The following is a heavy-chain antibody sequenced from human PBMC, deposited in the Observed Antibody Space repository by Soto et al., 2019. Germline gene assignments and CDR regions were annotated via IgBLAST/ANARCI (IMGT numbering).Heavy chain of an antibody. CDR3: AAWAEGATEVH. CDR1: GFSFSVYG. J-gene: IGHJ4*02. D-gene: IGHD2-15*01. CDR2: IWYDASKQ. Sequence: GGSLRLSXEASGFSFSVYGMHWVRQAPGKGLEWVAVIWYDASKQFYAGSVEGRFTISRDNSKATQYLQMNSLRAEDTAVYYCAAWAEGATEVHWGQGTLVTVSS. V-gene: IGHV3-33*01.